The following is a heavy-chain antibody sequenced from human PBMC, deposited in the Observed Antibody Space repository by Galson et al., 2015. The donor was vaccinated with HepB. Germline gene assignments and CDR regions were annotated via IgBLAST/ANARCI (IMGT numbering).Heavy chain of an antibody. CDR2: ISSSSSTI. CDR3: ALDVLRYFDWLLEH. J-gene: IGHJ1*01. D-gene: IGHD3-9*01. Sequence: SLRLSCAASGFTFSSYSMNWVRQAPGKGLEWVSYISSSSSTIYYADSVKGRFTISRDNAKNSLYLQMNSLRDVDTAVYYCALDVLRYFDWLLEHWGQGTLVTVSS. V-gene: IGHV3-48*02. CDR1: GFTFSSYS.